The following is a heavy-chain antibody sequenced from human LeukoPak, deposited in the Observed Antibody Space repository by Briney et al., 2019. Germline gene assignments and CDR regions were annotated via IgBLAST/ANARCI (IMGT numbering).Heavy chain of an antibody. Sequence: ASVKVSCKASAGTFSSYAISWVRQAPGQGLEWMGRIIPILGITNYAQNFQGRITITADKSTSTAYMELSSLRSEDTAVYYCATDNGPFGIAAAGNYYYYGMDVWGQGTTVTVSS. V-gene: IGHV1-69*04. D-gene: IGHD6-13*01. CDR2: IIPILGIT. J-gene: IGHJ6*02. CDR1: AGTFSSYA. CDR3: ATDNGPFGIAAAGNYYYYGMDV.